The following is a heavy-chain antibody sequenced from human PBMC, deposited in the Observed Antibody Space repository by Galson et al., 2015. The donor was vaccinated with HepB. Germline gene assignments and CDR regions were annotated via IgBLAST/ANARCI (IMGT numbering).Heavy chain of an antibody. J-gene: IGHJ3*02. V-gene: IGHV3-7*01. CDR2: IKQDGSEE. CDR3: AGDEVARLYSSGWYSEVAFDI. D-gene: IGHD6-19*01. Sequence: SLRLSCAASGFTFSSYWMSWVRQAPGKGLEWVANIKQDGSEEYYVDSVKGRFTISRDNAKNSLYLQMNSLRAEDTAVYYCAGDEVARLYSSGWYSEVAFDIWGQGTMVTVSS. CDR1: GFTFSSYW.